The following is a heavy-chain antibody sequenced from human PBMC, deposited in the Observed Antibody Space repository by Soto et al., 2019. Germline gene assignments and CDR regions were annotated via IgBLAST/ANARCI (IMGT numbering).Heavy chain of an antibody. V-gene: IGHV1-18*01. CDR1: GYIFVNYG. Sequence: QVQLVQSGDEVKKPGASVKVSCKASGYIFVNYGIAWLRQAPGQGLEWMGWISPYTGNTHSASKVQGRLTMTTDTSTSTAYMDQGSLTSDDTAVYYCVMVDNYVTPTPQDVWGQGTTVTVSS. J-gene: IGHJ6*02. D-gene: IGHD3-16*01. CDR2: ISPYTGNT. CDR3: VMVDNYVTPTPQDV.